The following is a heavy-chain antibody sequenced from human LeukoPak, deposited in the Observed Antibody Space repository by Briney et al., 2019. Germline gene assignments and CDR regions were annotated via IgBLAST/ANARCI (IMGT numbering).Heavy chain of an antibody. CDR3: ASSQDTAMVNYYYYYMDV. CDR1: GGSFSTYY. V-gene: IGHV4-34*01. CDR2: INHSGRT. D-gene: IGHD5-18*01. Sequence: PSETLSLTCAVYGGSFSTYYWSWIRQPPGKGLEWIGEINHSGRTNYNPSLKSRVTISVDTSKNQFSLKLSSATAADTAVYYCASSQDTAMVNYYYYYMDVWGKGTTVTISS. J-gene: IGHJ6*03.